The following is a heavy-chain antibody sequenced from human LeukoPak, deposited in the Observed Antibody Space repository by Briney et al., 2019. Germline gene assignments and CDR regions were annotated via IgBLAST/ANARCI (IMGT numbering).Heavy chain of an antibody. CDR3: ARELMEYSSGWRYGMDV. Sequence: ASVKVSCKASGYTFTCYYMHWVRQAPGQGLEWMGWINPNSGGTNYAQKFQGRVTMTRDTSIGIAYMELSRLRSDDTAVYYCARELMEYSSGWRYGMDVWGQGTTVTVSS. CDR2: INPNSGGT. CDR1: GYTFTCYY. D-gene: IGHD6-19*01. V-gene: IGHV1-2*02. J-gene: IGHJ6*02.